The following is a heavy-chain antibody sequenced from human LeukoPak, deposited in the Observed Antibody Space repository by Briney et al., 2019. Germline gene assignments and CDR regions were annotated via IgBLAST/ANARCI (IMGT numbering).Heavy chain of an antibody. V-gene: IGHV1-69*13. Sequence: SVKVSCKASGGTFSSYAISWVRQAPGRGLEWMGGIIPIFGTANYAQKFQGRVTITADESTSTAYMELSSMRSEDTAVYYCAAGQGGVYSGYDTNFDYWGQGTLVTVSS. CDR2: IIPIFGTA. CDR1: GGTFSSYA. CDR3: AAGQGGVYSGYDTNFDY. J-gene: IGHJ4*02. D-gene: IGHD5-12*01.